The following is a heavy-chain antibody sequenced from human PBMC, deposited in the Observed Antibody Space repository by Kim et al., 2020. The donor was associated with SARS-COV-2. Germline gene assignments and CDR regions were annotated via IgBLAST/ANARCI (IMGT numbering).Heavy chain of an antibody. D-gene: IGHD3-10*01. Sequence: YAQKFQERVTITRDMSTSTAYMELSSLRSEDTAVYYCAAAGFTMVRGVKDWGQGTLVTVSS. CDR3: AAAGFTMVRGVKD. J-gene: IGHJ4*02. V-gene: IGHV1-58*01.